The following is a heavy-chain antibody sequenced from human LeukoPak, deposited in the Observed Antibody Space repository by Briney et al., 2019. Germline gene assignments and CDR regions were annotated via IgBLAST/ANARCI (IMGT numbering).Heavy chain of an antibody. CDR2: ISAYNGNT. CDR1: GYTFTSYG. Sequence: GTSVKVSCKASGYTFTSYGISWVRQAPGQGLEWMGWISAYNGNTNYAQKLQGRVTMTTDTSTSTAYMELRSLRSDDTAVYYCARVAPYSSSWGPLYGMDVWGQGTTVTVSS. CDR3: ARVAPYSSSWGPLYGMDV. J-gene: IGHJ6*02. V-gene: IGHV1-18*01. D-gene: IGHD6-13*01.